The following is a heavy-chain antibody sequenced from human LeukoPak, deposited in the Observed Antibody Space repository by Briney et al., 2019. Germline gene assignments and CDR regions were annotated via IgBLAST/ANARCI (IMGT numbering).Heavy chain of an antibody. Sequence: GGSLRLSCAASGFTFSSYAMSWVRQAPGKGLEWVSALSGSGGSTYYADSVKGRFTISRDNAKNSLYLQMNSLSAEDTALYYCAKDRFSGYDRDWYFDLWGRGTLVTVSS. D-gene: IGHD5-12*01. J-gene: IGHJ2*01. V-gene: IGHV3-23*01. CDR3: AKDRFSGYDRDWYFDL. CDR2: LSGSGGST. CDR1: GFTFSSYA.